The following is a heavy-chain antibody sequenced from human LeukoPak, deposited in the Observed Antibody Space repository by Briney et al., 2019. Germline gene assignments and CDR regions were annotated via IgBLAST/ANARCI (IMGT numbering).Heavy chain of an antibody. CDR3: AREAKQLVYWFDP. J-gene: IGHJ5*02. Sequence: ASVKVSCKASGYTFTGYYIHWVRQAPGQGLEWMGRINPNSGGTNYAQKFQGRVTMTRDTSISTAYMELSRLRSDDTAVYYCAREAKQLVYWFDPWGQGTLVTVSS. D-gene: IGHD6-6*01. V-gene: IGHV1-2*06. CDR2: INPNSGGT. CDR1: GYTFTGYY.